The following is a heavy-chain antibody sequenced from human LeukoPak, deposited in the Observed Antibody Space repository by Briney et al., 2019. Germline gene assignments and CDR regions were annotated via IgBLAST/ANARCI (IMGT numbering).Heavy chain of an antibody. CDR1: GGSISSGGYY. CDR3: AREGEVVVVPAAIRGNWFDP. V-gene: IGHV4-39*07. Sequence: SQTLSLTCTVYGGSISSGGYYWSWIRQPPGKGLEWIWSIYYSGSTYYNPSLKSRVTISVDTSKNQFSLKLSSVTASDTAVYYCAREGEVVVVPAAIRGNWFDPWGQGTLVTVSS. D-gene: IGHD2-2*02. CDR2: IYYSGST. J-gene: IGHJ5*02.